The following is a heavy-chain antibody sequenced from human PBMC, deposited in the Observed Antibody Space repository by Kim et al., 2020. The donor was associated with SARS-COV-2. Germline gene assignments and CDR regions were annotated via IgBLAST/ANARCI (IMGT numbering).Heavy chain of an antibody. CDR3: ARGSMVRGVTDDY. CDR1: GFTFSDHY. V-gene: IGHV3-72*01. J-gene: IGHJ4*02. CDR2: TRNNANSYTT. Sequence: GGSLRLSCAASGFTFSDHYMGWVRQAPGKGLEWVGRTRNNANSYTTEYAASVKGRFTIARDDSKSSLYMQMNSLKTEDTAVYYCARGSMVRGVTDDYWGQGTLVTVSS. D-gene: IGHD3-10*01.